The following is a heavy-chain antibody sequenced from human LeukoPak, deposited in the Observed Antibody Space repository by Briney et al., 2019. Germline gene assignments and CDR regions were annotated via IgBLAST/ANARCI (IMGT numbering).Heavy chain of an antibody. D-gene: IGHD6-13*01. J-gene: IGHJ4*02. CDR3: TRDWGQQPEIY. CDR2: IRSRAYSGTT. V-gene: IGHV3-49*04. Sequence: GGSLRLSCTGSGFTFGGYAMSWVRQAPGKGLEWVGFIRSRAYSGTTEYAASVNGRFTISRDDSKSIVYLQMNSLKTDDTAVYYCTRDWGQQPEIYWGRGTLVTVSS. CDR1: GFTFGGYA.